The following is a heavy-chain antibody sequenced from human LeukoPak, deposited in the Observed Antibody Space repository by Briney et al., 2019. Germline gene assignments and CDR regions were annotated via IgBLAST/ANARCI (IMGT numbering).Heavy chain of an antibody. CDR3: ARGVVVPAAMEYYYYMDV. J-gene: IGHJ6*03. Sequence: GGSLRLSCAASGFTFSSYGMHWVRQAPGQGLEWMGWINPNSGGTNYAQKFQGRVTMTRDTSISTAYMELSRLRSDDTAVYYCARGVVVPAAMEYYYYMDVWGKGTTVTVSS. V-gene: IGHV1-2*02. CDR1: GFTFSSYG. D-gene: IGHD2-2*01. CDR2: INPNSGGT.